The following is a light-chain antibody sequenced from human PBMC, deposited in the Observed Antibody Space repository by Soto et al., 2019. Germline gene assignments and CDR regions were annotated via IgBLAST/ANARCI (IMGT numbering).Light chain of an antibody. CDR2: EVS. J-gene: IGLJ1*01. CDR1: SSDVGGYNY. CDR3: SSYAGSNNFRYV. V-gene: IGLV2-8*01. Sequence: QSVLTQPPSASGSPGQSVTISCTGTSSDVGGYNYVSWYQQHPGKAPKLMIYEVSKRPSGVPGRFSGSKSGNTASLTVSGLQAEDEADYYCSSYAGSNNFRYVFGTGTKVTVL.